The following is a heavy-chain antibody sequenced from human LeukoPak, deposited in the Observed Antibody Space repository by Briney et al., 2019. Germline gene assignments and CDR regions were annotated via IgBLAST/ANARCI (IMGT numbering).Heavy chain of an antibody. Sequence: SETLSLTCTVSGGSISSYYWSWIRQPAGKGLEWIGRIYTSGSTNYNPSLKSRVTMSVDTSKNQFSLKLSSVTAADTAVYYCARQTTYYDFWSGYYKGSSVDYWGQGTLVTVSS. CDR3: ARQTTYYDFWSGYYKGSSVDY. CDR1: GGSISSYY. V-gene: IGHV4-4*07. J-gene: IGHJ4*02. D-gene: IGHD3-3*01. CDR2: IYTSGST.